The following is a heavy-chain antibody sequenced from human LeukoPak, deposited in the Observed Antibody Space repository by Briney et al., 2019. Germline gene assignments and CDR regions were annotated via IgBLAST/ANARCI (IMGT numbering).Heavy chain of an antibody. CDR3: EGEAVAGRDYFDY. CDR2: IQYDGTNK. V-gene: IGHV3-30*02. J-gene: IGHJ4*02. D-gene: IGHD6-19*01. CDR1: GFTFSTSG. Sequence: GGSLRLSCAASGFTFSTSGMHWVRQAPGKGLEWVAFIQYDGTNKYCADSVKGRFTISRDNSKNTLYLQMDGLRAEDTAVYYCEGEAVAGRDYFDYWGQGTLVTVSS.